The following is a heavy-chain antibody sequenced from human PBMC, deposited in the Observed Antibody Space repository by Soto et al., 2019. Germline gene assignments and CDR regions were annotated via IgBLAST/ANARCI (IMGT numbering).Heavy chain of an antibody. J-gene: IGHJ3*02. Sequence: EVQLVESGGGLVKPGGSLRLSCAASGFTFSSYSMNWVRQAPGKGLEWVSSISSSSSYIYYADSVKGRFTISRDNAKNSLYLQMNSLRAEDTAVYYCARESQRGSSGWPDAFDIWGQGTMVTVSS. CDR1: GFTFSSYS. CDR2: ISSSSSYI. D-gene: IGHD6-19*01. V-gene: IGHV3-21*01. CDR3: ARESQRGSSGWPDAFDI.